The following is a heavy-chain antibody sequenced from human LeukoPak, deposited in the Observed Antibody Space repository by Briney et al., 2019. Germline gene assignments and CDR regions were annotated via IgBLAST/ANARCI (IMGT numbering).Heavy chain of an antibody. CDR3: ARATWDTAVIDY. Sequence: NPSENLSLTCTVSGGSISSYYWSWIRQPPGKGLEWIGYIFFRGGTNYNPSLKSRVAISVDMSKNQFSLKLSSVTAADTAVYYCARATWDTAVIDYWGQGTLVTVSS. CDR2: IFFRGGT. CDR1: GGSISSYY. D-gene: IGHD5-18*01. J-gene: IGHJ4*02. V-gene: IGHV4-59*01.